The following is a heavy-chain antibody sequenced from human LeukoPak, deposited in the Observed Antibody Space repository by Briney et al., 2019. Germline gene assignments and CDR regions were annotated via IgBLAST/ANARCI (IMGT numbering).Heavy chain of an antibody. J-gene: IGHJ5*02. V-gene: IGHV4-39*07. CDR3: ARDGYSSSWTIGWFDP. CDR1: GASISSYY. D-gene: IGHD6-13*01. Sequence: SETLSLTCIVSGASISSYYWGWIRQPPGKGLEWIGSIYYSGSTYYNPSLKSRVTISVDTSKNQFSLKLSSVTAADTAVYYCARDGYSSSWTIGWFDPWGQGTLVTVSS. CDR2: IYYSGST.